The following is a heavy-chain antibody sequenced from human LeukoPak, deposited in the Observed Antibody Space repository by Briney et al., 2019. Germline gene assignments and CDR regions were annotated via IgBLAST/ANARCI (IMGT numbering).Heavy chain of an antibody. J-gene: IGHJ2*01. CDR1: GFTFSDYW. CDR3: ARVVEYCSSTGCNYWYFDL. D-gene: IGHD2-2*01. CDR2: INTDGTST. V-gene: IGHV3-74*01. Sequence: GGSLRLTCAASGFTFSDYWIHWVRQAPGKGLVWVSRINTDGTSTTYADSVRGRFTISRDNAKNTLYLQMNSLRAEDTAVYYCARVVEYCSSTGCNYWYFDLWGRGTLVTVSS.